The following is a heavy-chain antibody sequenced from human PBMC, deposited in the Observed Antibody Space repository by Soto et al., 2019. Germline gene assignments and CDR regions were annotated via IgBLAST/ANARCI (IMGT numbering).Heavy chain of an antibody. J-gene: IGHJ3*02. CDR3: ARVGYSSSWYRRGAFDI. V-gene: IGHV4-34*01. D-gene: IGHD6-13*01. CDR2: INHSGST. CDR1: GGSFSGYY. Sequence: PSETLSLTCAVYGGSFSGYYWSWIRQPPRKGLEWIGEINHSGSTNYNPSLKSRVTISVDTSKNQFSLKLTSVTAADTAVYYCARVGYSSSWYRRGAFDIWGQGTMVTVS.